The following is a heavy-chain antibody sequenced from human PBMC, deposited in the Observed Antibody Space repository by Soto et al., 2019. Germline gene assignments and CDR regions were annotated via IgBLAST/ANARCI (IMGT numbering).Heavy chain of an antibody. Sequence: GGCLRLSCAASGFSLSSYSMNWVRQAPGKGLEWVSYISSSSTIYYADSVKGRFTISRDNAKNSLYLQMNSLRAEDTAVYYCARVWAGGTMDAFDIWGQGTMVTVSS. D-gene: IGHD1-7*01. J-gene: IGHJ3*02. CDR1: GFSLSSYS. V-gene: IGHV3-48*01. CDR2: ISSSSTI. CDR3: ARVWAGGTMDAFDI.